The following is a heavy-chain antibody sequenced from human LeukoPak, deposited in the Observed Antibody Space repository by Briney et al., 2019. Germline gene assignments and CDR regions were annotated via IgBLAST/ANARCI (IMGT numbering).Heavy chain of an antibody. V-gene: IGHV4-34*01. CDR1: GGSFSGYY. D-gene: IGHD3-3*01. CDR2: INHSGST. J-gene: IGHJ4*02. Sequence: SETLSLTCAVYGGSFSGYYWSWIRQPPGKGLEWIGEINHSGSTNYNPSLKSRVTISVDTSKNQFSLKLSSVTAADTAVYYCASPLGRYDSWSGYYYWGQGTLVTVSS. CDR3: ASPLGRYDSWSGYYY.